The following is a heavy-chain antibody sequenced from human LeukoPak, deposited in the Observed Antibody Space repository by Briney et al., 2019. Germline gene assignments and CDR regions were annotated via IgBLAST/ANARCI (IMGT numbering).Heavy chain of an antibody. CDR2: IYPTGST. V-gene: IGHV4-38-2*02. J-gene: IGHJ6*03. CDR1: GYSISSGYY. D-gene: IGHD6-13*01. Sequence: PSETLSLTCTVSGYSISSGYYWGWIRQPPGKGLEWIGNIYPTGSTYYNPSLKSRVTISVDTSKNQFSLKVSSVSAADTAVYYCASIAAAGTDTNGGYYYYMDVWAKGTTVTVSS. CDR3: ASIAAAGTDTNGGYYYYMDV.